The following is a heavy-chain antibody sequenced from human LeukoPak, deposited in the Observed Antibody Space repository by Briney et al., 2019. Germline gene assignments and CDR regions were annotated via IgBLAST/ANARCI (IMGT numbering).Heavy chain of an antibody. V-gene: IGHV4-59*08. CDR3: ARRGYYYDSSHYYYFDY. CDR1: GVSIPSYY. CDR2: IYHSGST. Sequence: SETLSLTCTVPGVSIPSYYWSWIRQPPGKGLEWIGSIYHSGSTNDNPSLKSRVTTSVDTSKNQFSLKLSSVTAADTAVYYCARRGYYYDSSHYYYFDYWGQGTLVTVSS. J-gene: IGHJ4*02. D-gene: IGHD3-22*01.